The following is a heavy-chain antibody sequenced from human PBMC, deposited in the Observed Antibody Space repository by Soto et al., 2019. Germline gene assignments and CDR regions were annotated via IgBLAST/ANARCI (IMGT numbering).Heavy chain of an antibody. CDR1: GYTFTSYD. Sequence: SVKVSCKASGYTFTSYDINWVRQATGQGLEWMGWMNPNSGNTGYAQKFQGRVTMTRNTSISTAYMELSSLRSEDTAVYYCAREGLQSYYDFWSGYYQAKQEGLYYYYYYMDVWGKGTTVTVSS. CDR3: AREGLQSYYDFWSGYYQAKQEGLYYYYYYMDV. V-gene: IGHV1-8*01. J-gene: IGHJ6*03. CDR2: MNPNSGNT. D-gene: IGHD3-3*01.